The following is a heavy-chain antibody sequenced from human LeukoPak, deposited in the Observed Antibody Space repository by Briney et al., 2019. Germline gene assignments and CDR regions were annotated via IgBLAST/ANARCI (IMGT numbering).Heavy chain of an antibody. CDR2: ITSSSSYT. D-gene: IGHD3-10*01. V-gene: IGHV3-21*01. CDR3: ARDGGSYYIEPHDY. J-gene: IGHJ4*02. CDR1: GFTFSNYV. Sequence: PGGSLRLSCAASGFTFSNYVMSWVRLAPGKGLEWVSSITSSSSYTFYADSVKGRFTISRDNAKNSLDLQMNSLRAEDTAVYYCARDGGSYYIEPHDYWGQGTLVTVSS.